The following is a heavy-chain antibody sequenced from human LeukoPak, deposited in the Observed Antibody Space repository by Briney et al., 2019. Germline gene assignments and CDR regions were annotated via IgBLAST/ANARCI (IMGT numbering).Heavy chain of an antibody. CDR1: GGSISSYY. Sequence: PSETLSLTCTVSGGSISSYYWSWIRQPPGKGLEWIGYIYYSGSTNYNPSLKSRVTISVDTSKNQFSLKLSSVTAADTAVYYCARQAVAAHNWFDPWGQGTLVTVSS. J-gene: IGHJ5*02. CDR2: IYYSGST. CDR3: ARQAVAAHNWFDP. V-gene: IGHV4-59*08. D-gene: IGHD6-19*01.